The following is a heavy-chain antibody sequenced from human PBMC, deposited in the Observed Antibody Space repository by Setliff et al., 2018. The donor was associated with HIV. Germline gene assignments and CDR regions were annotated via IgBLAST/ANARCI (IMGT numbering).Heavy chain of an antibody. CDR2: VYSTGSI. J-gene: IGHJ4*02. V-gene: IGHV4-59*01. CDR1: GGSMSRFY. CDR3: ARAEGDAYNSLPYFDS. D-gene: IGHD1-1*01. Sequence: SETLSLTCTVSGGSMSRFYWTWIRQPPGKGLEWTGFVYSTGSINYSPSFRGRLTISLDTSENQFSLHLTSVTAADTAVYYCARAEGDAYNSLPYFDSWGSGALVTVSS.